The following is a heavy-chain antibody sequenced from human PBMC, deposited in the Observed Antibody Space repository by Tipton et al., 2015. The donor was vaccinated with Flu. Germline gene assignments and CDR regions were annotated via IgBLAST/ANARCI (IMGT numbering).Heavy chain of an antibody. CDR3: ARLSFYDVDLKNFYFED. D-gene: IGHD3-10*02. CDR1: GGSISSHH. CDR2: ISSSGST. Sequence: TLSLTCTVSGGSISSHHWSWIRQPPGKGLEWIGYISSSGSTNYNPSLKSRVTTSVDTSKNHFSLKLTSVTVADTAIYYCARLSFYDVDLKNFYFEDWGQGTLVTVSS. J-gene: IGHJ4*02. V-gene: IGHV4-4*08.